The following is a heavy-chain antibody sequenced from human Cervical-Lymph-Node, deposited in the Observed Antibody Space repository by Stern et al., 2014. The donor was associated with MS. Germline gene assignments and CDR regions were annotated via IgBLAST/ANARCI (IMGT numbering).Heavy chain of an antibody. Sequence: QLQLQESGPGLVKPSETLSLTCTVSGGTISSYYWSWIRQPPGKGLVWIGCIYYSGSTNYNPSLKSRVTISVDTSKNQFSLKLSSVTAADTAVYYCAREALAAGGLDYWGQGTLVTVSS. CDR3: AREALAAGGLDY. J-gene: IGHJ4*02. CDR1: GGTISSYY. V-gene: IGHV4-59*01. D-gene: IGHD6-13*01. CDR2: IYYSGST.